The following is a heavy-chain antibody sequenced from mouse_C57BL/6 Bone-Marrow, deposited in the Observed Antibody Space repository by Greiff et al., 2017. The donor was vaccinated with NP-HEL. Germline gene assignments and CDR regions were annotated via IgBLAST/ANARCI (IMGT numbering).Heavy chain of an antibody. D-gene: IGHD1-1*01. CDR2: IDPEDGDT. CDR3: TTGGNYYYGSSYPAWFAY. V-gene: IGHV14-1*01. J-gene: IGHJ3*01. CDR1: GFNIKDYY. Sequence: EVQLQQSGAELVRPGASVKLSCTASGFNIKDYYMHWVKQRPEQGLEWIGRIDPEDGDTEYAPKFQGKATMTADTSSNTAYLQLSSLTSEDTAVYYCTTGGNYYYGSSYPAWFAYWGQGTLVTVSA.